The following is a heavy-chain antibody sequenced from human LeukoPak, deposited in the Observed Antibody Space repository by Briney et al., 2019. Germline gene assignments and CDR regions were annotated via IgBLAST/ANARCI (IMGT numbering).Heavy chain of an antibody. Sequence: GRSLRLSCAASGFTFSSYAMNWVRQAPGKGLEWVSSISSSSSYIYYADSVKGRFTISRDNAKNSLYLQMNSLRAEDTAVYYCARGVGKSGAFDIWGQGTMVTVSS. D-gene: IGHD2-15*01. CDR1: GFTFSSYA. CDR2: ISSSSSYI. V-gene: IGHV3-21*01. J-gene: IGHJ3*02. CDR3: ARGVGKSGAFDI.